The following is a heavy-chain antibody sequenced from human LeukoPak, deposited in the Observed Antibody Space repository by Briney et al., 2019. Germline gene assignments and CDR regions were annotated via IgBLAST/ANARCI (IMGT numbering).Heavy chain of an antibody. Sequence: AASVKVSCKASGYTFATYGFCWVRQAPGHGLEWMGWISSNTGKTDYAQKSQGRVTLTTDTSTSTAYMELRSLRPDDTALYYCAKVAGDRMDYWGQGTLLTVSS. CDR2: ISSNTGKT. CDR1: GYTFATYG. CDR3: AKVAGDRMDY. J-gene: IGHJ4*02. D-gene: IGHD6-13*01. V-gene: IGHV1-18*01.